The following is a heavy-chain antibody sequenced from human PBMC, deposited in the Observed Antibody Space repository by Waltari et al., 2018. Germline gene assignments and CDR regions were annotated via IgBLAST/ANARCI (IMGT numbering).Heavy chain of an antibody. CDR2: INGDGSER. Sequence: EVQLVESGGGLVQPGRSLRLSCATSGFTFSAFWMPWFRQAPGKGLEWVANINGDGSERYSADSVKGRFTVSRDNAKNSVYLQMNSLRVEDTAVYYCATDRGPNTFDHWGQGTLVTVSS. J-gene: IGHJ4*02. CDR3: ATDRGPNTFDH. CDR1: GFTFSAFW. V-gene: IGHV3-7*01.